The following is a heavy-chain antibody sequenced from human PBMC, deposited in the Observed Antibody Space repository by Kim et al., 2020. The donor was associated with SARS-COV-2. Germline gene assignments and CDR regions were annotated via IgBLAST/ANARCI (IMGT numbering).Heavy chain of an antibody. J-gene: IGHJ6*02. Sequence: SETLSLTCAVYGGSFSGYYWSWIRQPPGKGLEWIGEINHSGSTNYNPSLKSRVTISVDTSKNQFSLKLSSVTAADTAVYYCARSYTYDSSGYYYVLYYYYGMDVWGQGTTVTVSS. CDR1: GGSFSGYY. D-gene: IGHD3-22*01. V-gene: IGHV4-34*01. CDR2: INHSGST. CDR3: ARSYTYDSSGYYYVLYYYYGMDV.